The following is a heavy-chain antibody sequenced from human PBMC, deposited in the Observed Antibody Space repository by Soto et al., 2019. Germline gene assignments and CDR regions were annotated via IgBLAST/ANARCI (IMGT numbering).Heavy chain of an antibody. CDR2: IYYSGST. Sequence: SETLSLTCTVSGGSVSSGSYYWSWIRQPPGKGLEWIGYIYYSGSTNYNPSLKSRVTISVDTSKNQFSLKLSSVTAADTAVYYCARGGARYCSSTSCYTGNWFDPWGQGTLVPVSS. J-gene: IGHJ5*02. V-gene: IGHV4-61*01. D-gene: IGHD2-2*02. CDR3: ARGGARYCSSTSCYTGNWFDP. CDR1: GGSVSSGSYY.